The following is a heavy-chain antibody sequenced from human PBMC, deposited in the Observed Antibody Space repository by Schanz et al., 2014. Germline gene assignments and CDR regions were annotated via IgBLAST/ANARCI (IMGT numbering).Heavy chain of an antibody. CDR2: VSRSTPDI. Sequence: EVQLLESGGGLVQPGGSLRLSCTASGFTFSSYSMNWVRQASGKGLEWVSYVSRSTPDIYYADSVKGLFTMSRDNAKNSVVLQMNSPRAEGTAGYYCVRSSFFAFDYWGQGTLVTVSS. CDR3: VRSSFFAFDY. CDR1: GFTFSSYS. V-gene: IGHV3-48*01. J-gene: IGHJ4*02. D-gene: IGHD2-2*01.